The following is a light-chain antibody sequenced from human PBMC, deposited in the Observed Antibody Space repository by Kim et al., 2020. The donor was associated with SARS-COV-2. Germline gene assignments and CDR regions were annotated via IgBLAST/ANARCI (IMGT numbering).Light chain of an antibody. CDR2: GAS. Sequence: PGETPTLSCRASQSVTRSYLAWYQPNPGQAPRLLIYGASSRATGIPDRFSGSGSGTDFTLTISRLEPEDFAVYYCQQYGSSPRVTFGQGTKVDIK. V-gene: IGKV3-20*01. CDR3: QQYGSSPRVT. CDR1: QSVTRSY. J-gene: IGKJ1*01.